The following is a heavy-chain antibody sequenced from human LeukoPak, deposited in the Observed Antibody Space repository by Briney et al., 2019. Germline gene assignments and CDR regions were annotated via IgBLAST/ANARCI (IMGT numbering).Heavy chain of an antibody. V-gene: IGHV1-69*13. Sequence: ASVKVSCKASGGTFSSYAISWVRQAPGQGLEWMGGIIPIFGTANYAQKFQGRVTITADESTSTAYMELSSLRSEDTAVYYCATERHYYDSSGYYSPDAFDIWGQGTMVTVSS. J-gene: IGHJ3*02. CDR2: IIPIFGTA. CDR3: ATERHYYDSSGYYSPDAFDI. D-gene: IGHD3-22*01. CDR1: GGTFSSYA.